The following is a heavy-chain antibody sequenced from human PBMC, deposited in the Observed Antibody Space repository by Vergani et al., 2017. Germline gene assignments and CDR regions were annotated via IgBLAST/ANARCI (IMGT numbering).Heavy chain of an antibody. V-gene: IGHV4-39*01. CDR3: VRLELQRRGSDGAFDI. CDR2: IYYSGST. Sequence: QVQLQESGPGLVKPSETLSLTCTVSNDSVSNTFYYWGWIRQTPGKGLEWIGSIYYSGSTYFNPSLKSRVTIAVDRPKNQISMKLTSVTAADTAVYYCVRLELQRRGSDGAFDIWGPGTLVTVSS. CDR1: NDSVSNTFYY. D-gene: IGHD1-7*01. J-gene: IGHJ3*02.